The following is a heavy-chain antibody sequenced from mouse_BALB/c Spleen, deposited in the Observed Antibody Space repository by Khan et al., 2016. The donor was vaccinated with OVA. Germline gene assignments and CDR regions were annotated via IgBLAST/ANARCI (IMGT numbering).Heavy chain of an antibody. Sequence: DLVKPGASVKLSCKASGYTFTSYWIYWIKQRPGEGLEWIGRLGPGNGSTYYNEMFKDKATLTVDTSSSTSYIQLSSLSSEDSAVYFCARSNYYGGSLYAMDYWGQGTSVTVSS. D-gene: IGHD1-1*01. CDR2: LGPGNGST. CDR1: GYTFTSYW. V-gene: IGHV1S41*01. J-gene: IGHJ4*01. CDR3: ARSNYYGGSLYAMDY.